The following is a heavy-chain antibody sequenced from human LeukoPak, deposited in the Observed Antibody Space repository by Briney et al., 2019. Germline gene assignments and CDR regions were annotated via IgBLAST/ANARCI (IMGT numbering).Heavy chain of an antibody. CDR2: IFYSGTT. CDR3: ARGGTYSSGWYWFDP. D-gene: IGHD6-19*01. V-gene: IGHV4-59*01. CDR1: GGSMNNDY. J-gene: IGHJ5*02. Sequence: SQTLSLTCTVSGGSMNNDYWSWIRQPPGKGLEWIGHIFYSGTTNYNPSLKSRVTISVDTSKDQFSLKLTSVSAADTALYYCARGGTYSSGWYWFDPWGQGTLVTVSS.